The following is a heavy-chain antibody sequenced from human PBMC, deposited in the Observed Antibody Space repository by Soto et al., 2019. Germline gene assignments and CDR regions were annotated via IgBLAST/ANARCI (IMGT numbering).Heavy chain of an antibody. Sequence: WGSLVLSCVASGLTFSSYEMHWVRQAPGKGLDWVSYISKSGSIIYYTDSVNGRFTISMDNSKNLLYLEMNSLRAEDSAVYFCASVMLRFSYGIDVWGQGTTVTVSS. CDR2: ISKSGSII. V-gene: IGHV3-48*03. D-gene: IGHD3-3*01. J-gene: IGHJ6*01. CDR1: GLTFSSYE. CDR3: ASVMLRFSYGIDV.